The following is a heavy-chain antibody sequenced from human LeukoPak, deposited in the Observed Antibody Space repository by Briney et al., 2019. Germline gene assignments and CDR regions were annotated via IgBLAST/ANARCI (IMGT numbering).Heavy chain of an antibody. D-gene: IGHD1-26*01. CDR1: GFTFSSYA. J-gene: IGHJ4*02. CDR2: VSDSGAGT. CDR3: AKYRDSSIVSSRVGFDY. V-gene: IGHV3-23*01. Sequence: QSGGSLRLSCAASGFTFSSYAMSWVRQAPGKGLEWVSGVSDSGAGTYYADSVKGRFTISRDNSKNTLSLQMNSLRAEDTAAYYCAKYRDSSIVSSRVGFDYWGQGTLVTVSS.